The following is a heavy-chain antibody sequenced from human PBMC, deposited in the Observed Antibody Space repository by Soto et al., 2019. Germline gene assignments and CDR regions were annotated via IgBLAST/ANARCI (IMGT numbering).Heavy chain of an antibody. Sequence: PGGSLRLSCAASGFTFSSYAMSWVRQAPGKGLEWVSAISGSGGSTYYADSVKGRFTISRDNSKNTLYLQMNSLRAEDTAVYYCAKSRQAMDYYYYGMDVWGQGTTVTVSS. J-gene: IGHJ6*02. D-gene: IGHD6-6*01. CDR3: AKSRQAMDYYYYGMDV. CDR2: ISGSGGST. V-gene: IGHV3-23*01. CDR1: GFTFSSYA.